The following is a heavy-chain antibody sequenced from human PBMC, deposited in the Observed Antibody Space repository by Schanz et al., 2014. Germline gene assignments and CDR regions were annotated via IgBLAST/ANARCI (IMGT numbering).Heavy chain of an antibody. J-gene: IGHJ6*02. CDR1: GFSFSTYA. CDR3: AREEGYGYGPGAFDI. CDR2: ILYDGSKT. Sequence: VQLVESGGGLIQPGGSLRLSCAASGFSFSTYAMHWVRQAPGKGLEWVAVILYDGSKTYYADSVKGRFTISRDNSKNTLSLQMNSLRAEDTAVYYCAREEGYGYGPGAFDIWGQGTTVTVSS. V-gene: IGHV3-30*04. D-gene: IGHD5-18*01.